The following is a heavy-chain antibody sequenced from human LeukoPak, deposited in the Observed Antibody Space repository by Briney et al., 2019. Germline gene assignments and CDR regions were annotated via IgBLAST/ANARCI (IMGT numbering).Heavy chain of an antibody. CDR2: IYYSGST. CDR3: ARRRPSHYFDY. J-gene: IGHJ4*02. Sequence: SETLSLTCTVSGAPISSTIYSWGWIRQPPGKGLEWIGSIYYSGSTYYNPSLKSRVTISVDTSKNQFSLKLSSVTAADTAVYSCARRRPSHYFDYWGQGTLVTVSS. CDR1: GAPISSTIYS. V-gene: IGHV4-39*01.